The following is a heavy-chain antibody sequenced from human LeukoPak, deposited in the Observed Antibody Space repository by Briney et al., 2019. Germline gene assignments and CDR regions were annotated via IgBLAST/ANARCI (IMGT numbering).Heavy chain of an antibody. D-gene: IGHD3-22*01. Sequence: GGSLRLSCAASEFTFSTYWMHWVRQATGKGLEWVSAIGTAGDTYYPGSVKGRLTISRENAKNSLYLQMNSLRAGDTAVYYCARANYYDSSGYRWYFDLWGRGTLVTVSS. CDR2: IGTAGDT. V-gene: IGHV3-13*01. CDR1: EFTFSTYW. J-gene: IGHJ2*01. CDR3: ARANYYDSSGYRWYFDL.